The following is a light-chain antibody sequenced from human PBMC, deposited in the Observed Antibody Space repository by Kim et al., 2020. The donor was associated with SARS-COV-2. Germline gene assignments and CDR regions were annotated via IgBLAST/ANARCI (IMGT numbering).Light chain of an antibody. V-gene: IGLV3-19*01. J-gene: IGLJ2*01. Sequence: SSELTQDPAVSVALGQTVRITCQGDSLRSYYATWYQQRPQAPVLVIYGRNNRPSGIPDRFSGSSSGNTASLTISGAQAEDEADFYCQSRDSGGNVLFGGGTKLTVL. CDR1: SLRSYY. CDR3: QSRDSGGNVL. CDR2: GRN.